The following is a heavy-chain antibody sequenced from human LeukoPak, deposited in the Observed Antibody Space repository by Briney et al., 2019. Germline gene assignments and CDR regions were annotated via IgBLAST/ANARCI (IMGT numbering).Heavy chain of an antibody. Sequence: GESLKISCKGSGYSFTSHCIGWVRQMPGKGLEWMGIVNPDDSDTIYSPSFQGQVTISADESITTAYLQWSSLKASDTAMYYCARLRWPRGGRSSFDYWGQGALVTVSS. CDR2: VNPDDSDT. V-gene: IGHV5-51*01. D-gene: IGHD3-10*01. CDR1: GYSFTSHC. J-gene: IGHJ4*02. CDR3: ARLRWPRGGRSSFDY.